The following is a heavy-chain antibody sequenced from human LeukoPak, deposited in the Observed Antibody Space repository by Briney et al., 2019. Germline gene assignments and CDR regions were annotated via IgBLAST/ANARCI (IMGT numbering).Heavy chain of an antibody. V-gene: IGHV1-69*13. Sequence: GASVKVSCKASGYTFTSYAISWVRQAPGQGLEWMGGIIPIFGTANYAQKFQGRVTITADESTSTAYMELSSLRSEDTAVYYCARAERIAVAGTDAFDIWGQGTMVTVSS. J-gene: IGHJ3*02. CDR1: GYTFTSYA. CDR3: ARAERIAVAGTDAFDI. D-gene: IGHD6-19*01. CDR2: IIPIFGTA.